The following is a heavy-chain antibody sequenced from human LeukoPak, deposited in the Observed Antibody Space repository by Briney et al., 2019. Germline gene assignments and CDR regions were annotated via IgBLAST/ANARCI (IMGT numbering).Heavy chain of an antibody. J-gene: IGHJ6*03. Sequence: SQTLSLTCTVSGGSISSGSYYWSWIRQPPGKGLEWIGYIYYSGSTNYNPSLKSRVTISVDTSKNQFSLKLSSVTAADTAVYYCARHSSGSIYYYYYMDVWGKGTTVTISS. V-gene: IGHV4-61*01. D-gene: IGHD6-19*01. CDR3: ARHSSGSIYYYYYMDV. CDR2: IYYSGST. CDR1: GGSISSGSYY.